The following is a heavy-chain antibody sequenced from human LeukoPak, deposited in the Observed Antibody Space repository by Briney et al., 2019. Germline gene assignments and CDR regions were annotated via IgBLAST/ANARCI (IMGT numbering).Heavy chain of an antibody. CDR1: GYTFTSYA. V-gene: IGHV1-18*01. D-gene: IGHD6-13*01. CDR2: ISAYNGNT. J-gene: IGHJ3*02. Sequence: ASVKVSCKASGYTFTSYAMNWVRQAPGQGLEWMGWISAYNGNTNYAQKLQGRVTMTTDTSTSTAYMELRSLRSDDTAVYYCARDEGAAAGKILRHDAFDIWGQGTMVTVSS. CDR3: ARDEGAAAGKILRHDAFDI.